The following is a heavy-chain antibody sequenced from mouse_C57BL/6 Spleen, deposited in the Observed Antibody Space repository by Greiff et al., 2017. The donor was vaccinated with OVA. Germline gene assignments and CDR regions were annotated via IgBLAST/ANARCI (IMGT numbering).Heavy chain of an antibody. CDR3: ARAYYDYDYAMDY. J-gene: IGHJ4*01. D-gene: IGHD2-4*01. Sequence: VKLQQPGAELVKPGASVKMSCKASGYTFTSYWITWVKQRPGQGLEWIGDIYPGSGSTNYNEKFKSKATLTVDTSSSTAYMQLSSLTSEDSAVYYCARAYYDYDYAMDYWGQGTSVTVSS. CDR1: GYTFTSYW. CDR2: IYPGSGST. V-gene: IGHV1-55*01.